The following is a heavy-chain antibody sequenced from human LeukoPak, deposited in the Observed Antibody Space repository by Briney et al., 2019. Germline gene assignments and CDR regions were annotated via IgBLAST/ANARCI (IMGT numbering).Heavy chain of an antibody. CDR1: GYTFTGYY. CDR3: ARSAYCGGDCYSYYFDY. D-gene: IGHD2-21*02. V-gene: IGHV1-2*02. J-gene: IGHJ4*02. Sequence: ASVKVSCKASGYTFTGYYMHWVRQAPGQGLEWMGWINPNSGGTNYAQKFQGRVTMTRDTSISTAYMELSRLRSDDTAVYNCARSAYCGGDCYSYYFDYWGQGTLVTVSS. CDR2: INPNSGGT.